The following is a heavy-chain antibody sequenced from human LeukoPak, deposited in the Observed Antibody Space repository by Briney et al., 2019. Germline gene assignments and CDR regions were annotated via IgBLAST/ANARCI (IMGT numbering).Heavy chain of an antibody. J-gene: IGHJ1*01. V-gene: IGHV4-59*12. CDR1: GGSISRYY. Sequence: PSETLSLTCTVSGGSISRYYWSWIRQPPGKGLEWIGYIYYSGSTNYNPSLKSRVTISVDTSKNQFSLKLSSVTAADTAVYYCASHYGDYEYFQHWGQGTLVTVSS. CDR3: ASHYGDYEYFQH. CDR2: IYYSGST. D-gene: IGHD4-17*01.